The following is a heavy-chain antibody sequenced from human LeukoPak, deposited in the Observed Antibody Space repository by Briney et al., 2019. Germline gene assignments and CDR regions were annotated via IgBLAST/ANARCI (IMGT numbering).Heavy chain of an antibody. Sequence: SVTVSCTASGFTFTSSAVQWVRQARGQRLEWIGWIVVGSGNTNYAQKFQERVTITRDMSTSTAYMELSSLRSEDTAVYYCATLPDTAMVPDYWGQGTLVTVSS. D-gene: IGHD5-18*01. CDR2: IVVGSGNT. CDR3: ATLPDTAMVPDY. V-gene: IGHV1-58*01. CDR1: GFTFTSSA. J-gene: IGHJ4*02.